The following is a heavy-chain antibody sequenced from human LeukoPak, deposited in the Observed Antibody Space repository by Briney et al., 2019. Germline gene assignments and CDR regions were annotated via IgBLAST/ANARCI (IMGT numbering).Heavy chain of an antibody. V-gene: IGHV4-39*07. CDR3: ARGYCSGGSCYSYYYYSYMDV. D-gene: IGHD2-15*01. CDR2: ISYSGST. J-gene: IGHJ6*03. Sequence: SETLSLTCTVSGGSISSSSYYWGWIRQPPGKGLEWIGSISYSGSTYYNPSLKSRVTISVDTSKKQFSLKLSSVTAADTAVYYCARGYCSGGSCYSYYYYSYMDVWGKGTTVTISS. CDR1: GGSISSSSYY.